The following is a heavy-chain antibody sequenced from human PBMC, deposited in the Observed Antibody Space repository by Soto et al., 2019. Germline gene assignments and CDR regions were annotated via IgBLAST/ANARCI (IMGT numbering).Heavy chain of an antibody. J-gene: IGHJ6*02. CDR2: IYYSGST. Sequence: QVQLQESGPGLVKPSQTLSLTCTVSGGSISSGDYYWSWIHQPPGKGLEWIGYIYYSGSTYYNPSLKSRVTISVDTSKNQFSLKLSSVTAADTAVYYCARGDYCISTSCHRDGMDVWGQGTTVTVSS. CDR1: GGSISSGDYY. D-gene: IGHD2-2*01. CDR3: ARGDYCISTSCHRDGMDV. V-gene: IGHV4-30-4*01.